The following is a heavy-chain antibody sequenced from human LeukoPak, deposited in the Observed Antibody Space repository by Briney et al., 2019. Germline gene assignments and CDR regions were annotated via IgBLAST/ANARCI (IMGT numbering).Heavy chain of an antibody. CDR2: IYTSGST. CDR1: GGSISSGSYY. V-gene: IGHV4-61*02. CDR3: ARTQYDFWSGTYYFDC. D-gene: IGHD3-3*01. Sequence: TLSLTCTVSGGSISSGSYYWSWIRQPAGKGLEWIGRIYTSGSTNYNPSLKSRVTISVDTSKNQFSLKLSSVTAADTAVYYCARTQYDFWSGTYYFDCWGQGTLVTVSS. J-gene: IGHJ4*02.